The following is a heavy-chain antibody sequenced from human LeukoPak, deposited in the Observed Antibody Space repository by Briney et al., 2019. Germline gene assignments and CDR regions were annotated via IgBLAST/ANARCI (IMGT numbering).Heavy chain of an antibody. V-gene: IGHV4-39*01. CDR3: ARGGIPDY. D-gene: IGHD2-21*01. Sequence: SETLSLTCTVSGGSISSSSYYWGWIRQPPGKGLEWIGSIYCSGSTHYNPSLKSRVTISVDTSKNQFSLRLSSVTAADTAVYYCARGGIPDYWGQGILVTVSS. J-gene: IGHJ4*02. CDR2: IYCSGST. CDR1: GGSISSSSYY.